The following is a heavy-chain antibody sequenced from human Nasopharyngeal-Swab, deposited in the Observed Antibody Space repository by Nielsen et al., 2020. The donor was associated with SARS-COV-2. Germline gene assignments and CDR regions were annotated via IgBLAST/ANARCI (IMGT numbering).Heavy chain of an antibody. CDR2: VSASGGST. Sequence: GGSLSLSCAVSGFTFNIYAMAWVRRAPGRGLQWVTGVSASGGSTYYTDSVKGRFSISRDNSTNTLFLQMHSLRVEDTAVYYCAKDGVVRGDALDLWGQGTMVTVSS. CDR3: AKDGVVRGDALDL. CDR1: GFTFNIYA. V-gene: IGHV3-23*01. J-gene: IGHJ3*01. D-gene: IGHD3-10*01.